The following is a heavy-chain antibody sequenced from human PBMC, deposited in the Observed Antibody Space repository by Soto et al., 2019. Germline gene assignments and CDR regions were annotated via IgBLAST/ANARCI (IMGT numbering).Heavy chain of an antibody. D-gene: IGHD5-12*01. Sequence: PSETLSLSCTVSGGSISSYYWSWIRQPPGKGLEKIGYNNYSGSTNYNPSLKSRVTITVDTSTNPFSLKLSTMTAADTAVYYCALDNGFGHSGYANVFDPWGQGTLVTVSS. CDR3: ALDNGFGHSGYANVFDP. V-gene: IGHV4-59*01. CDR1: GGSISSYY. J-gene: IGHJ5*02. CDR2: NNYSGST.